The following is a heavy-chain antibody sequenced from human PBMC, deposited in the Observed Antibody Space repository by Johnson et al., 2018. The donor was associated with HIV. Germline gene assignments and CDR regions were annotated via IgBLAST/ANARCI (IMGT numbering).Heavy chain of an antibody. CDR3: ARRTVTALFDI. CDR1: GFTFSDYY. Sequence: QVLLVESGGGLVKPGGSLILSCAASGFTFSDYYMTWIRQAPGKGLEWLSFISSSGDIIRYADSVKGRFTISRDNAKNSLILQMNSLRDEDTAVYYCARRTVTALFDIWGQGTLVTVSS. D-gene: IGHD4-17*01. CDR2: ISSSGDII. J-gene: IGHJ3*02. V-gene: IGHV3-11*04.